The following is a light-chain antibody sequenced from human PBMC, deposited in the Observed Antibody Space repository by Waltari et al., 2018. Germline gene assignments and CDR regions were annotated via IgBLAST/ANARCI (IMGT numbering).Light chain of an antibody. Sequence: EIVLTQSPGTLSLSPGERATSSCRASQTVNSNYLAWYQQKPGQTPRLLIYGASSRATGIPGRFSGSGSGTDFTLTISRLEPEDFAVYYCQQYGSTPPRTFGQGTKLEIK. CDR3: QQYGSTPPRT. J-gene: IGKJ2*02. CDR2: GAS. CDR1: QTVNSNY. V-gene: IGKV3-20*01.